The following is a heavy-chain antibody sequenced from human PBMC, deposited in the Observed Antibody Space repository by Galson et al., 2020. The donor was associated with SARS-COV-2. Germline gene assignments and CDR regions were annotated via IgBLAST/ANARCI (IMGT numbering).Heavy chain of an antibody. CDR3: ASSMAGSPYYRFMDV. CDR2: INSDGSST. D-gene: IGHD6-19*01. J-gene: IGHJ6*03. V-gene: IGHV3-74*01. CDR1: GFTFSSYW. Sequence: GGSLRLSCAASGFTFSSYWMHWVRQAPGKGLVWVSRINSDGSSTSYADSVKGRFTISRDNAKNTLYLQMNSLRAEDTAVYYCASSMAGSPYYRFMDVWGKGTTVTVSS.